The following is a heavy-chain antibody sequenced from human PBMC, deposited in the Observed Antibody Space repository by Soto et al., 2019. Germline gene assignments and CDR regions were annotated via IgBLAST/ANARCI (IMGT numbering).Heavy chain of an antibody. J-gene: IGHJ4*01. V-gene: IGHV3-7*01. D-gene: IGHD3-10*01. CDR1: GFSLGSSW. Sequence: GSLRLSCTASGFSLGSSWMSWVRHAPGKGLERLATIKTDASEKKYVDSVRGRFTVSRDNAKNSLYLQMDSLRVEDTAVYYCASDSGYGSGSSVNHYLGYWGHGTLVTVSS. CDR2: IKTDASEK. CDR3: ASDSGYGSGSSVNHYLGY.